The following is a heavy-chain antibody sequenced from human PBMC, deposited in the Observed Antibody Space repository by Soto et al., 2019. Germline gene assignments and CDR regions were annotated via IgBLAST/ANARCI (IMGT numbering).Heavy chain of an antibody. D-gene: IGHD4-17*01. J-gene: IGHJ6*03. V-gene: IGHV1-18*01. CDR1: GYTFTNYG. Sequence: VKXSCKASGYTFTNYGFTWVRQAPGQGLEWLGWISTYNGNTKYAQKVQGRLTMTTDTSTSTANMELTSLRSDDTALYYCARTTVTASYYYMDVWGKGSTVTSP. CDR3: ARTTVTASYYYMDV. CDR2: ISTYNGNT.